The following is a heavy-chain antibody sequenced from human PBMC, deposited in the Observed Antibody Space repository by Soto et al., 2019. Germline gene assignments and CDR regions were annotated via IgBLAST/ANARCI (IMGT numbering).Heavy chain of an antibody. D-gene: IGHD6-6*01. V-gene: IGHV1-58*02. J-gene: IGHJ5*02. Sequence: ASVKVSCKASGFTFTSSAMQWVRQARGQRLEWIGWIVVGSGNTNYAQKFQERVTITRNTSTSTAYMELSSLRSEDTAVYYCARESYSSSAHNWFDPWGQGTLVTVSS. CDR2: IVVGSGNT. CDR1: GFTFTSSA. CDR3: ARESYSSSAHNWFDP.